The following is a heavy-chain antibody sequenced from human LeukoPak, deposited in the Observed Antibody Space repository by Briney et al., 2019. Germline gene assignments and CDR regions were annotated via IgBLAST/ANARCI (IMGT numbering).Heavy chain of an antibody. CDR2: IYSGGST. Sequence: PGGSLRLSCAASGFTVSSNYMSWVRQAPGKGLERVSVIYSGGSTYYADSVKGRFTISRDSFKNTLYLQMNSLRAEDTAVYCCARGPSPYYYGMDVWGQRTTVTVSS. CDR3: ARGPSPYYYGMDV. V-gene: IGHV3-53*01. CDR1: GFTVSSNY. J-gene: IGHJ6*02.